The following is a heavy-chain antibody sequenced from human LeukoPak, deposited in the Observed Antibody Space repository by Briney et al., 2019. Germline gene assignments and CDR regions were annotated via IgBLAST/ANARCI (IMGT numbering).Heavy chain of an antibody. V-gene: IGHV3-23*01. Sequence: PGGSLRLSCAASGFTFSRHSMSWVRQDPGKGLEWVSSISGSGGNTYYADSVKGRFTISRDNSKNTLYLQMNSLRVEDTAVHYCAKVLGVANWADAFDIWGQGTMVTVSS. J-gene: IGHJ3*02. D-gene: IGHD7-27*01. CDR3: AKVLGVANWADAFDI. CDR2: ISGSGGNT. CDR1: GFTFSRHS.